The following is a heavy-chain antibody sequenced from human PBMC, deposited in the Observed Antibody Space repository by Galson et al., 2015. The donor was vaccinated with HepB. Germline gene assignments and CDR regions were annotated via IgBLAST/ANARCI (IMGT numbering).Heavy chain of an antibody. Sequence: SLRLSCAASGFTFSNYAMHWVRQAPGKGPEYVSALTGNGGTTHYANSVKGRFTISGDISRNTMYLQTDSLRPEDMAVYYCARERESSSYFGYFDLWGRGTPVIVSS. CDR2: LTGNGGTT. V-gene: IGHV3-64*01. D-gene: IGHD3-22*01. CDR1: GFTFSNYA. CDR3: ARERESSSYFGYFDL. J-gene: IGHJ2*01.